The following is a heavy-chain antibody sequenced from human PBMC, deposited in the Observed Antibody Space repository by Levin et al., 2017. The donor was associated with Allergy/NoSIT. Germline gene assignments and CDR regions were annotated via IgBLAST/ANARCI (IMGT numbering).Heavy chain of an antibody. D-gene: IGHD1-26*01. CDR2: INPNSGGT. CDR3: SFSGSYSYFQH. CDR1: GYTFTGYY. Sequence: GESLKISCKASGYTFTGYYMHWVRQAPGQGLEWMGRINPNSGGTNYAQKFQGRVTMTRDTSISTAYMELSRLRSDDTAVYYCSFSGSYSYFQHWGQGTLVTVSS. V-gene: IGHV1-2*06. J-gene: IGHJ1*01.